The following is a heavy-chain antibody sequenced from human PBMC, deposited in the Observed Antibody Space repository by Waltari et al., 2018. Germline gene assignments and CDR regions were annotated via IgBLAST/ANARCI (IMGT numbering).Heavy chain of an antibody. Sequence: QVQLQQWGAGLLKPSETLSLTCAVYGGSFSGYYWSWIRQPPGKGLEWIGEINHSGSTNYNPSLKSRVTISVDTSKNQFSLKLSSVTAADTAVYYCAGLWFGELLSIDYWGQGTLVTVSS. V-gene: IGHV4-34*01. CDR2: INHSGST. D-gene: IGHD3-10*01. CDR1: GGSFSGYY. CDR3: AGLWFGELLSIDY. J-gene: IGHJ4*02.